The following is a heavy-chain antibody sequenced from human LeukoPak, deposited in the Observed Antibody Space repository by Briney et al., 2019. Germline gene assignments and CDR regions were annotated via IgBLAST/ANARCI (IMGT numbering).Heavy chain of an antibody. CDR1: GFTFSNYA. CDR3: ARDICSDGVCYYGMDV. J-gene: IGHJ6*02. D-gene: IGHD2-8*01. CDR2: ISSSGGST. V-gene: IGHV3-23*01. Sequence: PGGSLRLSCAASGFTFSNYAMTWVRQAAGKGLEWVSGISSSGGSTYFADSVKGRFTISRDNSKNTVYLQMNSLRAEDTAVYYCARDICSDGVCYYGMDVWGQGTTVTVSS.